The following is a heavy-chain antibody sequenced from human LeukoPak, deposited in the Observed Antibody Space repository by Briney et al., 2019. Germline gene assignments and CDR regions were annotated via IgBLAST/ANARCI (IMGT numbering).Heavy chain of an antibody. CDR2: LSGSGITT. Sequence: GGSLRLSCAASGFTFSNSAMSWVPQAPGKGLEWVSTLSGSGITTYYADSVKGRFTISRDNSKNTLYLQMNSLRAEDTAVYYCAKGIYSSGWSYFDYWGHGTLVTVSS. D-gene: IGHD6-19*01. V-gene: IGHV3-23*01. J-gene: IGHJ4*01. CDR3: AKGIYSSGWSYFDY. CDR1: GFTFSNSA.